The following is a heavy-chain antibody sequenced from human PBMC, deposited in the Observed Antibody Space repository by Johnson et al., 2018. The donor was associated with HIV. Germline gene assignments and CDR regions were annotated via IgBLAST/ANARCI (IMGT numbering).Heavy chain of an antibody. D-gene: IGHD4-11*01. J-gene: IGHJ3*02. Sequence: VQLVESGGGLVQPGGSLRLSCAASGFTFSSYALSWVRQAPGKGLEWVSDISWNSGSIGYADFVKGRFIISRDNTKNSLYRQMNSLRAEDTALYYCARAGYSNYDRAFDIWGQGTMVTVSS. CDR2: ISWNSGSI. V-gene: IGHV3-9*01. CDR1: GFTFSSYA. CDR3: ARAGYSNYDRAFDI.